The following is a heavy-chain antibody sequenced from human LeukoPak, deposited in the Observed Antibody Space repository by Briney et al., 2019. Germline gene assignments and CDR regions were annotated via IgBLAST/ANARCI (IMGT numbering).Heavy chain of an antibody. CDR1: GFTFSSYA. CDR2: ISGSGGST. D-gene: IGHD3-9*01. J-gene: IGHJ4*02. CDR3: AKRSTSNSERYFDY. Sequence: GGSLRLSCAASGFTFSSYAMSWVRQAPGKGLEWVSAISGSGGSTYYADSVKGRFTISRDNSKNTLYLQMNSLRAEDTAVYYCAKRSTSNSERYFDYWGQGTLVTVSP. V-gene: IGHV3-23*01.